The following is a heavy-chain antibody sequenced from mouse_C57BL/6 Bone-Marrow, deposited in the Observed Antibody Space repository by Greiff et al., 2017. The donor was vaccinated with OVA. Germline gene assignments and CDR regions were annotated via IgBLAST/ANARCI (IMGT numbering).Heavy chain of an antibody. CDR2: ISSGSSSI. D-gene: IGHD1-1*01. V-gene: IGHV5-17*01. J-gene: IGHJ4*01. Sequence: EVHLVESGGGLVKPGGSLKLSCAASGFTFSDYGMHWVRQAPEKGLEWVAYISSGSSSINYADTVKGRFTISRDNAKNTLFLQMTSLRSEDTAMYYCARFGSRYAMDYWGQGTSVTVSS. CDR3: ARFGSRYAMDY. CDR1: GFTFSDYG.